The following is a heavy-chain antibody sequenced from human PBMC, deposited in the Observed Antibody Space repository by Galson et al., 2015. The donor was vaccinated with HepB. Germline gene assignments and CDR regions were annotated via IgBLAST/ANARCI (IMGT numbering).Heavy chain of an antibody. Sequence: SVKVSCKASGGTFSSYTISWVRQAPGQGLEWMGRIIPILGIANYAQKFQGRVTITADKSTSTAYMELSSLRSEDTAVYYCASHRYCSSTSCQGWFDPWGQGTLVTVSS. CDR1: GGTFSSYT. D-gene: IGHD2-2*01. J-gene: IGHJ5*02. CDR2: IIPILGIA. V-gene: IGHV1-69*02. CDR3: ASHRYCSSTSCQGWFDP.